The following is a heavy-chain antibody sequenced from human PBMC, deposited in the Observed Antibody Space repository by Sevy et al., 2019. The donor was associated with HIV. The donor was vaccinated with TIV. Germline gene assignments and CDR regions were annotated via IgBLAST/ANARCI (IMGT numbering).Heavy chain of an antibody. CDR1: GFTFSSYS. V-gene: IGHV3-21*01. D-gene: IGHD3-3*01. J-gene: IGHJ6*02. CDR2: ISSSSSYI. CDR3: ARAGEVLRFVEWLSEAYYYGMDV. Sequence: GGSLRLSCAASGFTFSSYSMNWVRQAPGKGLEWVSSISSSSSYIFYADSVKGRFTISRDNAKNSLYLQMNSLRAKDTAVYYCARAGEVLRFVEWLSEAYYYGMDVWGQGTTVTV.